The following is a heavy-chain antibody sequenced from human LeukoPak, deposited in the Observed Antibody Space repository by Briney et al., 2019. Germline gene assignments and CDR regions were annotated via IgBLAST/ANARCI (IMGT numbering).Heavy chain of an antibody. Sequence: SQTLSLTCTVSGGSISSGGYYWSWIRQPPGKGLEWIGYIYHSGSTYYNPSLKSRVTISVDTSKNQFSLKLSSVTAADTAVYYCARADRMGAIHDYWGQGTLVTVSS. CDR2: IYHSGST. D-gene: IGHD1-26*01. J-gene: IGHJ4*02. V-gene: IGHV4-30-2*01. CDR3: ARADRMGAIHDY. CDR1: GGSISSGGYY.